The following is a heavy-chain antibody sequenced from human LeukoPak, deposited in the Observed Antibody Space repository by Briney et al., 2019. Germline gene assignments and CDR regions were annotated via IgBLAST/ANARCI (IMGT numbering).Heavy chain of an antibody. CDR3: ARTSGWYGDDAFDI. J-gene: IGHJ3*02. V-gene: IGHV3-53*01. D-gene: IGHD6-19*01. CDR1: GFTVSSNY. Sequence: TGGSLRLSCAASGFTVSSNYMSWVRQAPGKGLEWVSVIYSGGSTYYADSVKGRFTISRDNSKNTLYLQMNGLRAEDTAVYYCARTSGWYGDDAFDIWGQGTMVTVSS. CDR2: IYSGGST.